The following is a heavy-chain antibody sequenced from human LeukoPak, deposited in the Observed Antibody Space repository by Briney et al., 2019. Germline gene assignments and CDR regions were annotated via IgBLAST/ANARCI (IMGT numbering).Heavy chain of an antibody. CDR3: ARAGRRDGYNWVY. V-gene: IGHV4-39*07. CDR2: IYYSGST. J-gene: IGHJ4*02. D-gene: IGHD5-24*01. CDR1: GGSISSSSYY. Sequence: SETLSLTCAVSGGSISSSSYYWGWIRQPPGKGLEWIGSIYYSGSTYYNPSLKSRVTISVDTSKSQFSLKLSSVTAADTAVYYCARAGRRDGYNWVYWGQGTLVTVSS.